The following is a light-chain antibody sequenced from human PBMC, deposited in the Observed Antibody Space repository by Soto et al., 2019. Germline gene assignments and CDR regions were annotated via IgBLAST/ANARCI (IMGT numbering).Light chain of an antibody. Sequence: QSALTPPASVSGSPGQSITISCTGTSSDVGGYNYVSWFQQHPGKAPKLMIYVVSNRPSGISNRFSGSKSGNTASLTISGLQAEDEADYYCSSYTTSSSWVFGGGTKLTVL. J-gene: IGLJ3*02. CDR3: SSYTTSSSWV. V-gene: IGLV2-14*01. CDR2: VVS. CDR1: SSDVGGYNY.